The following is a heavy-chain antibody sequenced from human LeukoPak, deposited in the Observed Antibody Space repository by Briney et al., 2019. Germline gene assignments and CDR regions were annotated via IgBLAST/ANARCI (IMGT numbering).Heavy chain of an antibody. D-gene: IGHD1-26*01. J-gene: IGHJ6*02. CDR3: ARLTSASYRYGMDV. Sequence: SETLSLTCTVSGGSLSSYYWSWIRQTPGKGLEWSGYIYYSPSPHHPPSLKSPVTISVDTSKNQFSLKLSSVTAADTAVYYCARLTSASYRYGMDVWGQATTLTVSS. CDR2: IYYSPSP. CDR1: GGSLSSYY. V-gene: IGHV4-59*01.